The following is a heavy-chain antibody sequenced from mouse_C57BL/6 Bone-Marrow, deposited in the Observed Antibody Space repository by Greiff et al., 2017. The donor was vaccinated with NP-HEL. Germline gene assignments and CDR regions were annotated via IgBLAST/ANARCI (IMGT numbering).Heavy chain of an antibody. D-gene: IGHD2-13*01. CDR2: IDPSGSYT. V-gene: IGHV1-69*01. CDR3: ARYESDSFFDY. J-gene: IGHJ2*01. Sequence: VQLQQPGAELVMPGASVKLSCKASGYTFTSYWMHWVKQRPGQGLEWIGEIDPSGSYTTYNQKFKGKSTLTVYKSSSTAYMQLSSLTSEVSAGYYGARYESDSFFDYWGQGTTLTVSS. CDR1: GYTFTSYW.